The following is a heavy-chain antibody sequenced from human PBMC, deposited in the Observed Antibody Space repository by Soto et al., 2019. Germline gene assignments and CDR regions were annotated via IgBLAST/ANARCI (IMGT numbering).Heavy chain of an antibody. Sequence: PGGSLRLSCAASGFTFSSYAMHWVRQAPGKGLEWVAVISYDGSNKYYADSVKGRFTISRDNSKNTLYLQMNSLRAEDTAVYYCARGYWDSSGYLYYFDYWGQGTLVTVSS. CDR1: GFTFSSYA. J-gene: IGHJ4*02. D-gene: IGHD3-22*01. CDR3: ARGYWDSSGYLYYFDY. CDR2: ISYDGSNK. V-gene: IGHV3-30-3*01.